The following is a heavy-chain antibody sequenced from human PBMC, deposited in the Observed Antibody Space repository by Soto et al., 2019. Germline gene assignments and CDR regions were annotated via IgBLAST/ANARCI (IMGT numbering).Heavy chain of an antibody. J-gene: IGHJ4*02. Sequence: LRLSCAASGFTFSSYTLNWVRRAPGKGLEWVATSSDRRTGNTHYSDSVRGRFTLSRDYSRNILFLQMDSLRADDTALYYCTTWLTAHFDYWGRGTQVTVSS. CDR1: GFTFSSYT. CDR3: TTWLTAHFDY. CDR2: SSDRRTGNT. D-gene: IGHD2-21*02. V-gene: IGHV3-23*01.